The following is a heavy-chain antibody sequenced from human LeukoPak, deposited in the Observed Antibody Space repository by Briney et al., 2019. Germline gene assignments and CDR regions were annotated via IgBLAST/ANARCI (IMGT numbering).Heavy chain of an antibody. CDR2: INPNSGGT. D-gene: IGHD2-21*01. J-gene: IGHJ4*02. CDR1: GYIFTAYY. V-gene: IGHV1-2*02. CDR3: AKDQGGWGGGDCCPLDY. Sequence: ASVKVSCKASGYIFTAYYIHWVRQAPGQGLEWMGWINPNSGGTKYTQKFQGRVTMTRDTSIATAYLELSSLRSDDTAVYYCAKDQGGWGGGDCCPLDYWGQGTLVTVSS.